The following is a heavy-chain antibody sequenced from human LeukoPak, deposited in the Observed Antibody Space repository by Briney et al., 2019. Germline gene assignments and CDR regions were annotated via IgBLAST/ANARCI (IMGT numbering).Heavy chain of an antibody. CDR3: ARPRFVYDSRAGGLDY. V-gene: IGHV1-18*01. CDR2: ISAYNGNT. J-gene: IGHJ4*02. CDR1: GYTFTSYG. D-gene: IGHD3-22*01. Sequence: ASVKVSCKASGYTFTSYGISWVRQAPGQGLEWMGWISAYNGNTNYAQKLQGRVTMTTDTSTSTAYMELRSLRSDDTAVYYCARPRFVYDSRAGGLDYWGQGTLVTVSS.